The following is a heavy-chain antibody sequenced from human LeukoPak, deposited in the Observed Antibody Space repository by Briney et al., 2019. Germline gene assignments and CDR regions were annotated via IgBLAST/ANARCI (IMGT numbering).Heavy chain of an antibody. CDR1: GGSISSGSHY. Sequence: SQTLSLTCTVPGGSISSGSHYWSWIRQPAGKRLEWIGRIYSSGNTNYNPSLKSRVTISLDTSKNQFSLNLSSVTAADTAVYYCAGEVGGSWFDPWGLGTLVTVSS. J-gene: IGHJ5*02. CDR2: IYSSGNT. D-gene: IGHD1-26*01. V-gene: IGHV4-61*02. CDR3: AGEVGGSWFDP.